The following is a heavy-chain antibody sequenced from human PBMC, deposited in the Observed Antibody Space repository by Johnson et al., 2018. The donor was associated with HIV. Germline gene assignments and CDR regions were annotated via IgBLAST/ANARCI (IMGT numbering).Heavy chain of an antibody. CDR2: ISYDGTDK. Sequence: QVQLVESGGGLVQPGGSLRLSCAASGFTFSNYAMHWVRQAPGRGLEWVAVISYDGTDKYYADSVRGRFTIPRYNSKNTLYLQMNSLRAEDTAVYYCARVRAGIAAAGRGDDIWGQGTMVTVSS. V-gene: IGHV3-30*04. CDR1: GFTFSNYA. J-gene: IGHJ3*02. D-gene: IGHD6-13*01. CDR3: ARVRAGIAAAGRGDDI.